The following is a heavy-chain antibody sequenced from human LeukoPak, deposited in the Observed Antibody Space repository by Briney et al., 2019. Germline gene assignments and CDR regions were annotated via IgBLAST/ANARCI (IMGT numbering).Heavy chain of an antibody. CDR2: INPNSGGT. J-gene: IGHJ4*02. Sequence: GASVKVSCKASGYTFTGYYMHWVRQAPGQGLEWMGWINPNSGGTNYAQKFQGRVTMTRDTSLSTAYMELSRLRSDDTAVYYCARAVGGVVPAALWDNWGQGTLVTVSS. D-gene: IGHD2-2*01. CDR3: ARAVGGVVPAALWDN. CDR1: GYTFTGYY. V-gene: IGHV1-2*02.